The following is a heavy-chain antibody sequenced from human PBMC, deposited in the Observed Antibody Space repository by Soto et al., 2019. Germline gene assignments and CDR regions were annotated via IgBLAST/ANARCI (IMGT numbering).Heavy chain of an antibody. V-gene: IGHV1-18*01. Sequence: VQLVQSGAEVKKPGASVKVSCKASGYTFTSYGISWVRQAPGQGLEWMGWFNAYNGNTNYAQKLEGRVTMTTDTHTSPAYMEPGSQNLDATAVYYCARVIPPFDPWGQGTLGTVSS. CDR1: GYTFTSYG. CDR2: FNAYNGNT. J-gene: IGHJ5*02. D-gene: IGHD3-16*01. CDR3: ARVIPPFDP.